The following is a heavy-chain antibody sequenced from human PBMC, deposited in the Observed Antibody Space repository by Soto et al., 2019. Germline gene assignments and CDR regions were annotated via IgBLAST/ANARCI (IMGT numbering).Heavy chain of an antibody. CDR1: GFTFSSYA. Sequence: QVQLVESGGGVVQPGRSLRLSCAASGFTFSSYAMHWVRQAPGKGLEWVAVISYDGSNKYYADSVKGRFTISRDNSKNTLYLQMYSLRAEDTAVYYCAREEWRGSGYVLGPFEYWGQGTLVTFSS. CDR2: ISYDGSNK. D-gene: IGHD3-16*01. V-gene: IGHV3-30-3*01. J-gene: IGHJ4*02. CDR3: AREEWRGSGYVLGPFEY.